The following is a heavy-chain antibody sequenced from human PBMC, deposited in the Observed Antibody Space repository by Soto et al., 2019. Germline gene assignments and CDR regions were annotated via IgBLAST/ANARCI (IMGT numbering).Heavy chain of an antibody. Sequence: GGSLRLSCAASGFSFGSYALSWVRQAPGKGLERVSTISGSDGKTFYADSVKGRFSISRDTSQSTLYLQMNSLRADDTAMYYCARWSYLDYWGQGTRVTVSS. V-gene: IGHV3-23*01. J-gene: IGHJ4*02. CDR3: ARWSYLDY. D-gene: IGHD3-3*01. CDR2: ISGSDGKT. CDR1: GFSFGSYA.